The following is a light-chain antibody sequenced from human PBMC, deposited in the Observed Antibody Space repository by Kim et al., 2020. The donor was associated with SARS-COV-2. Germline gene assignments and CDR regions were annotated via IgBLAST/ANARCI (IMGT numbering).Light chain of an antibody. CDR3: AAWDDSLNGVV. V-gene: IGLV1-44*01. Sequence: ELTQPPSASGTPGQRVTISCSGSSSNIGSNPVNWYQQFPGTAPQLLIYTNNQWPSGVPDRFSGSKSGTSASLAISGLQSEDGADYYCAAWDDSLNGVVFGGGTQLTVL. J-gene: IGLJ2*01. CDR2: TNN. CDR1: SSNIGSNP.